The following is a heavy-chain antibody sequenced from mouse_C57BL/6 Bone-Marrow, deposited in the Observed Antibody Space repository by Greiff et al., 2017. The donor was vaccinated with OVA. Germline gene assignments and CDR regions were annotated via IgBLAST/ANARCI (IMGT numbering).Heavy chain of an antibody. CDR2: INPNNGGT. V-gene: IGHV1-26*01. CDR3: ARSWYFDV. J-gene: IGHJ1*03. CDR1: GYTFTDYY. Sequence: EVMLQQSGPELMKPGASVKISCKASGYTFTDYYMNWVKQSHGKSLEWIGDINPNNGGTSYNQKFKGKATLTVDKSSSTAYMELRSLTSEDSAVYYCARSWYFDVWGTGTTVTVSS.